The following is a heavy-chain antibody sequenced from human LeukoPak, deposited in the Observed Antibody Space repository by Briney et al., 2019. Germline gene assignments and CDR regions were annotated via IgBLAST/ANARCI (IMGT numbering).Heavy chain of an antibody. D-gene: IGHD1-26*01. CDR3: ARHKGSSHFGD. CDR2: IYYSGST. Sequence: SETLSLTSIVSGGSISIYSGSCGRQPPGKGLEWIGYIYYSGSTNCNPSLKSRVTISVDTSKNQFSLKLSSVTAADTAVYYCARHKGSSHFGDWGQGTLVTVSS. CDR1: GGSISIYS. J-gene: IGHJ4*02. V-gene: IGHV4-59*08.